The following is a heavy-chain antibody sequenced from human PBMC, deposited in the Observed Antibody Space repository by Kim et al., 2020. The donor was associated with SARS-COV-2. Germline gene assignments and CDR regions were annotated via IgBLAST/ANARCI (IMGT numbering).Heavy chain of an antibody. D-gene: IGHD2-8*02. V-gene: IGHV3-53*01. CDR2: T. CDR3: ARGGQSYWFDY. J-gene: IGHJ4*02. Sequence: TYYTDSGKGQFTIFRDNSKNTLFLQMNSLKAEDTAVYYCARGGQSYWFDYWGQGTLVTVSS.